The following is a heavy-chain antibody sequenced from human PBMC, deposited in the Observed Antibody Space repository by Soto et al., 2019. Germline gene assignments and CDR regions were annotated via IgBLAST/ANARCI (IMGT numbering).Heavy chain of an antibody. CDR2: INSDGSST. CDR1: GFTFSSYW. V-gene: IGHV3-74*01. Sequence: EVQLVESGGGLVQPGGSLRLSCASSGFTFSSYWMHWVRQAPGKGLVWVSRINSDGSSTSYADTVKGRFTISRENAKNTLYLQMNSLMAEDTAVYYCARDRVVVTAICDYWGQGTLVTVSS. J-gene: IGHJ4*02. CDR3: ARDRVVVTAICDY. D-gene: IGHD2-21*02.